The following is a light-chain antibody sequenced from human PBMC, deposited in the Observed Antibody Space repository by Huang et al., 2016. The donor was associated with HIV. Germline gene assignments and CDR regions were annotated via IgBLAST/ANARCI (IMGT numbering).Light chain of an antibody. Sequence: EIVLTQSPGTLSLSPGERATLSCRASQSVSRSYLAWYQQKPGQTPRLRIYGASNRATGIPYRFRGSWSGTDFTLTISRLEPEDFAVYFCQQYGSSSLTFGGGTKVEIK. CDR2: GAS. V-gene: IGKV3-20*01. CDR3: QQYGSSSLT. J-gene: IGKJ4*01. CDR1: QSVSRSY.